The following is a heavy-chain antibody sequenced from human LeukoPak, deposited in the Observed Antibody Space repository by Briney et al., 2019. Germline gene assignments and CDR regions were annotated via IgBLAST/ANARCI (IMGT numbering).Heavy chain of an antibody. V-gene: IGHV3-30*04. D-gene: IGHD6-19*01. Sequence: PGRSLRLSCAASGFTFNIYPMHWVRQAPGEEPEWVAVTLYDGSSTDYADSVKGRFTMSRDNAKNTLYLQMNSLRPEDTGKYYCARGNVAVARNLIDFWGQGTLVTVSS. CDR3: ARGNVAVARNLIDF. J-gene: IGHJ4*02. CDR2: TLYDGSST. CDR1: GFTFNIYP.